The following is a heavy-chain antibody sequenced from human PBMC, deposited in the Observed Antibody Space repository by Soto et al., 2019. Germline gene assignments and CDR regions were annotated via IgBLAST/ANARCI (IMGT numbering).Heavy chain of an antibody. CDR1: DTTHW. V-gene: IGHV5-51*01. CDR2: IYPGDSDT. J-gene: IGHJ6*02. Sequence: PGESLKISCKASDTTHWIGWVRQKPGKGLEWMGIIYPGDSDTKYSPSFQGQVTISVDKSISTAYLHWSSLKASDTATYYCARLVKYYFDMDVSGPATTVTVSS. CDR3: ARLVKYYFDMDV.